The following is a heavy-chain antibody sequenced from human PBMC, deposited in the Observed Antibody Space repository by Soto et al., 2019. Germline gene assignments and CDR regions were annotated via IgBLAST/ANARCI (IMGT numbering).Heavy chain of an antibody. CDR3: ARERRSGWDVDY. CDR1: GYTFTSYD. D-gene: IGHD6-19*01. V-gene: IGHV1-8*01. Sequence: QVQLVQSGAEVKKPGASVKVSYKASGYTFTSYDINWVRQATGQGLEWMGWMNPNSGNTGYAQKFQGRATMTRNTPISRADTEPSSLRSEDTAVYYCARERRSGWDVDYWGQGTLVTVSS. CDR2: MNPNSGNT. J-gene: IGHJ4*02.